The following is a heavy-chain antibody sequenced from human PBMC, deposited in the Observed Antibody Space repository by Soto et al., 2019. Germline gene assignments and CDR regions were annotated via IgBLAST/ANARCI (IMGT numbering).Heavy chain of an antibody. Sequence: GASVKVSCKASGGTFSSYAISWVRQAPGQGLEWMGGIIPIFGTANYAQKFQGRVTITADESTSTAYMELSSLRSEDTAVYYCARARHEYSSSSSDYWGQGTLVTVSS. D-gene: IGHD6-6*01. CDR2: IIPIFGTA. CDR1: GGTFSSYA. CDR3: ARARHEYSSSSSDY. J-gene: IGHJ4*02. V-gene: IGHV1-69*13.